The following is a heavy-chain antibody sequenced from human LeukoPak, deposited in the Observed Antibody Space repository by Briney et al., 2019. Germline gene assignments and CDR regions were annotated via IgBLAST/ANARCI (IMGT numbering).Heavy chain of an antibody. D-gene: IGHD2-15*01. V-gene: IGHV1-8*01. CDR3: ARPAYCSGGSCYSPLDY. J-gene: IGHJ4*02. Sequence: GASVKVSCKASGYTFTSYDINWVRQATGQGLEWMGWMNPNNGNTGYAQKFQGRVTITADKSTSTAYMELSSLRSEDTAVYYCARPAYCSGGSCYSPLDYWGQGTLVTVSS. CDR1: GYTFTSYD. CDR2: MNPNNGNT.